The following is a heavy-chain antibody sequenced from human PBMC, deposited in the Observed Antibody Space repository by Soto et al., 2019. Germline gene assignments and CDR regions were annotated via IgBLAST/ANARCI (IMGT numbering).Heavy chain of an antibody. Sequence: PSETLSLTCAVYGGSFSGYYWSWIRQPPGKGLEWIGEINHSGSTNYNPSLKSRVTISVDTSKNQFSLKLSSVTAADTAVYYCARGSITMVRGVIKGSYYYYGMDVWGQGTTVTVSS. CDR1: GGSFSGYY. V-gene: IGHV4-34*01. D-gene: IGHD3-10*01. CDR3: ARGSITMVRGVIKGSYYYYGMDV. J-gene: IGHJ6*02. CDR2: INHSGST.